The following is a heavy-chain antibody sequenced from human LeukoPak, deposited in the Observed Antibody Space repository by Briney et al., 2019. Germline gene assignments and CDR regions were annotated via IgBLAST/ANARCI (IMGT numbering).Heavy chain of an antibody. J-gene: IGHJ4*02. D-gene: IGHD2-21*01. Sequence: GGSLRLSCAASGFTFSSYGMHWVRQAPGKGLEWVAVISYDGSNKYYADSVKGRFTISRDNSKNTLYLQMNSLKTEDTAVYYCTTGYCGGDCHPFDYWGQGTLVTVSS. V-gene: IGHV3-30*03. CDR1: GFTFSSYG. CDR3: TTGYCGGDCHPFDY. CDR2: ISYDGSNK.